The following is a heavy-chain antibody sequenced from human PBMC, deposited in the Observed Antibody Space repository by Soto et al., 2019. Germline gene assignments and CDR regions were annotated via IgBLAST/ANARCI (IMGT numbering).Heavy chain of an antibody. CDR1: GYTFTSYY. D-gene: IGHD3-3*01. CDR2: INPDGGST. V-gene: IGHV1-46*01. CDR3: AKAPRGGVIITTYSAHIDY. Sequence: QVQLVQSGAEVKKPGASVXLSCKASGYTFTSYYMHWVRQAPGQGLEWMGIINPDGGSTRYAQKFQGRVTMTRDTSTRTFHMELSSLRSEDTAMYYCAKAPRGGVIITTYSAHIDYWGQGTLVTVSS. J-gene: IGHJ4*02.